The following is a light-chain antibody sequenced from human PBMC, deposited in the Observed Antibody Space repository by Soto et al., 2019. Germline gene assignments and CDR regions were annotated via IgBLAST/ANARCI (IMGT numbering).Light chain of an antibody. CDR2: EVS. V-gene: IGLV2-14*01. Sequence: QSALTQPASVSGSPGQSITISCTGTSSDVGGYNYVSWYQQHPGKAPKLMIYEVSNRPSGVSNRFSGSKPGNTASLTISGLQAEDEADYYCSSFTSINTWVFGGGTQLTVL. J-gene: IGLJ3*02. CDR1: SSDVGGYNY. CDR3: SSFTSINTWV.